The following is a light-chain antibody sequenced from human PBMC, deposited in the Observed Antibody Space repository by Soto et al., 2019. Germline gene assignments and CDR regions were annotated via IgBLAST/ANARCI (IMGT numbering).Light chain of an antibody. CDR3: QQYDNWPIT. J-gene: IGKJ5*01. V-gene: IGKV3-15*01. Sequence: EIVMTQSPATLSVSPGERATFSCRASQSVSSNLAWYQQKPGQAPRLLIYGASIRATGIPARFSGRGSGTEFTLTISTLQSEDFAVYYCQQYDNWPITFGQGTRLEI. CDR1: QSVSSN. CDR2: GAS.